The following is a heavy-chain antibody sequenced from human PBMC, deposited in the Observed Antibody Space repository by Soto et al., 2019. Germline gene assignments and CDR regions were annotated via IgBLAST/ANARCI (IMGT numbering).Heavy chain of an antibody. V-gene: IGHV1-18*04. CDR1: GYTFTSYG. D-gene: IGHD6-19*01. CDR3: ARDVAVAGSGVGAERGAFDY. J-gene: IGHJ4*02. Sequence: QVQLVQSGAEVKKPGASVKVSCKASGYTFTSYGIRWVRQAPGQGLEWMGWISAYNGNTNDAQKLQGRVTMTTDTATSKDYMELRSLRSDDTAVYYCARDVAVAGSGVGAERGAFDYWGQGTLVTVSS. CDR2: ISAYNGNT.